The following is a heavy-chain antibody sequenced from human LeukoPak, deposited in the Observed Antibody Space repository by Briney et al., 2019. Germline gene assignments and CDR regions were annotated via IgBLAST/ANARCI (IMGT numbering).Heavy chain of an antibody. CDR2: IKAKNDGGAI. D-gene: IGHD2-15*01. V-gene: IGHV3-15*01. CDR1: GFTFSDAW. CDR3: TTDGPPYSGAASFDY. J-gene: IGHJ4*02. Sequence: PGGSLRLSRAASGFTFSDAWMTWVRQAPGKGLEWVGRIKAKNDGGAIEYATHVKGRFTISGDDAKNTLYLQMNSLKTEDTAVYYCTTDGPPYSGAASFDYWGQGTLVTVSS.